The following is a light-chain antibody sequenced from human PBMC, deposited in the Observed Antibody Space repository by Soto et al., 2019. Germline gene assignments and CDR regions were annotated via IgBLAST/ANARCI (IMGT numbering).Light chain of an antibody. V-gene: IGKV3-20*01. CDR3: QQYGSSPLT. Sequence: EIVLTQSPGTLSLSPGGRATLSCRASQSVSSNYLAWYQQTPGQAPRLIIYHTSSRANGIPGRFSGSGSGTDFTLTISRLEPEDFAVYYCQQYGSSPLTLGGGTKVDIK. CDR2: HTS. J-gene: IGKJ4*01. CDR1: QSVSSNY.